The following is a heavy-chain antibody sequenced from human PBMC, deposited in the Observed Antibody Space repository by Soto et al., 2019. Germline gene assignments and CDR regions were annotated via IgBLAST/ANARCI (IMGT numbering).Heavy chain of an antibody. CDR3: ARGGPPINALDL. J-gene: IGHJ3*01. Sequence: QVQLVQSGAEVRQPGASVKISCKASGYTVSRNYLHWVRQAPGQGLEWMGMINPNSDYTNFVQKFTRRIIPPKDASTRTVYMQLTSLRLDDTAVYLRARGGPPINALDLWGQGTPGAVSS. V-gene: IGHV1-46*01. CDR2: INPNSDYT. CDR1: GYTVSRNY.